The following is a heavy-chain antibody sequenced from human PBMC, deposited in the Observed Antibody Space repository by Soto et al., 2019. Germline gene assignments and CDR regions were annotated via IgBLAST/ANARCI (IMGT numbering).Heavy chain of an antibody. J-gene: IGHJ5*02. Sequence: ASVKVSCKASGYTFTGYCMHWVRQAPGQGLEWMGWINPNSGGTNYAQKFQGRVTMTRDTSISTAYMELSRLRSDDTAVYYCARDPSPIAVAGQLGFDPWGQGTLVTVSS. CDR1: GYTFTGYC. CDR2: INPNSGGT. V-gene: IGHV1-2*02. CDR3: ARDPSPIAVAGQLGFDP. D-gene: IGHD6-19*01.